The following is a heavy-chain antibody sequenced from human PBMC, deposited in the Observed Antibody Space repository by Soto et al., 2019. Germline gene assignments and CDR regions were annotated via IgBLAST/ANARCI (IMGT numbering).Heavy chain of an antibody. CDR3: ARAADREWDYGDTPLGPWAFDI. Sequence: EVQLVESGGGLVKPGGSLRLSCAASGFTFSSYSMNWVRQAPGKGLEWVSSISSSSSYIYYADSVKGRFTISRDNAKNSLYLQMNSLRAEDTAVYYCARAADREWDYGDTPLGPWAFDIW. V-gene: IGHV3-21*01. CDR2: ISSSSSYI. CDR1: GFTFSSYS. D-gene: IGHD4-17*01. J-gene: IGHJ3*02.